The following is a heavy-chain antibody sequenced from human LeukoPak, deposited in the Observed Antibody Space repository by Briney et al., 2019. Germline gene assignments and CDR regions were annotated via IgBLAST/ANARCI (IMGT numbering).Heavy chain of an antibody. J-gene: IGHJ5*02. D-gene: IGHD1-1*01. CDR3: ARLGTARNNWFDP. V-gene: IGHV4-39*01. CDR2: IYYSGST. Sequence: SETLSLTCTVSGGSISSSSYYWGWIRQPPGKGLEWIGSIYYSGSTYYNPSLKSRVTISVDTSKNQFSLKLSSVTAADTAVYYCARLGTARNNWFDPWGQGTLVTVSP. CDR1: GGSISSSSYY.